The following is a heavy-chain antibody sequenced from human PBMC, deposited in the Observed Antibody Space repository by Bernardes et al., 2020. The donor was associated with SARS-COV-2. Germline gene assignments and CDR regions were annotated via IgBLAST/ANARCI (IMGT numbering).Heavy chain of an antibody. CDR3: AKGSGPEFWDLIDY. CDR2: ISGSGGST. CDR1: GFTFSFTFSLYA. V-gene: IGHV3-23*01. J-gene: IGHJ4*02. Sequence: GSLRLSCAASGFTFSFTFSLYAMSWVRQAPGKGLEWVSAISGSGGSTYYADSVKGRFTISRDNSKNTLYLQMNSLRADDTAVYYCAKGSGPEFWDLIDYWGQGTLVTVSS. D-gene: IGHD3-3*01.